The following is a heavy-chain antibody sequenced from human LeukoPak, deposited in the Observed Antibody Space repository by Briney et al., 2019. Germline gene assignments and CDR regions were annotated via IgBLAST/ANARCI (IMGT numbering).Heavy chain of an antibody. CDR2: IGSAGDT. CDR3: ARAFRSTYYYDRGAFDI. CDR1: GFPFSIYD. D-gene: IGHD3-22*01. Sequence: GGSLTHFCAPCGFPFSIYDMLWVRPATGKGGECVAAIGSAGDTYYPGSVKGRFTISRENAKNSLYLQMNSLRAGDTAVYYCARAFRSTYYYDRGAFDIWGQGTMVIVSS. J-gene: IGHJ3*02. V-gene: IGHV3-13*04.